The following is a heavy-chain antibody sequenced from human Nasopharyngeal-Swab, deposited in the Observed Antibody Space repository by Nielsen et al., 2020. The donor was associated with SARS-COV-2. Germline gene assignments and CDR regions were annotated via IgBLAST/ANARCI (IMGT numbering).Heavy chain of an antibody. J-gene: IGHJ4*02. CDR2: ISYSGST. D-gene: IGHD4-11*01. Sequence: SETLSLTCTVSGGSISSSSYYWGWIRQPPGKGLEWIGSISYSGSTYYNPSLKSRVTISVDTSKNQFSLKLSSVTAADTAVYYCARHPTTAFDYWGQGTLVTVSS. V-gene: IGHV4-39*01. CDR3: ARHPTTAFDY. CDR1: GGSISSSSYY.